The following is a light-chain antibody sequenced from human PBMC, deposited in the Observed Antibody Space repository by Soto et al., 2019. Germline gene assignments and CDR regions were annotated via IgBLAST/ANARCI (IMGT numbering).Light chain of an antibody. CDR3: LQYNDWPPMYT. CDR2: GAS. V-gene: IGKV3-15*01. CDR1: QSISSY. J-gene: IGKJ2*01. Sequence: EIVMTQSPATLSVSPGERATLSCRASQSISSYLAWYQQKPGQAPRLLVYGASTRATGIPARFSGSGSGTXXXXXXXSXXXEDFAVYYCLQYNDWPPMYTFGQGTKLEI.